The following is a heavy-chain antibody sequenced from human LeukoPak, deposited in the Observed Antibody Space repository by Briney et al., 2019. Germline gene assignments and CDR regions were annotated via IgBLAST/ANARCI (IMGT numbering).Heavy chain of an antibody. CDR1: GPSISSQY. CDR3: ATGESLDY. V-gene: IGHV4-4*07. D-gene: IGHD1-14*01. J-gene: IGHJ4*02. Sequence: PSETLSLTCTVCGPSISSQYWRWLRQPAGKGLEWIGRLYNSGSTKYNPSLKSRVSMSVDTSKNQFSLKLSSVTAADTAVYFCATGESLDYWGQGTLVTVSS. CDR2: LYNSGST.